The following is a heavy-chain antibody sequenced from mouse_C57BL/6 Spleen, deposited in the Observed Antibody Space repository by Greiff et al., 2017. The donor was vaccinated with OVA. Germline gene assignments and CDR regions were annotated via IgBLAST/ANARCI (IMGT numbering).Heavy chain of an antibody. D-gene: IGHD2-2*01. CDR1: GFTFSSYA. Sequence: VQRVESGGGLVKPGGSLKLSCAASGFTFSSYAMSWVRQTPEKRLEWVATISDGGSYTYYPDNVKGRFTISRDNAKNNLYLQMSHLKSEDTAMYYCAAHGYDGFAYWGQGTLVTVSA. J-gene: IGHJ3*01. CDR3: AAHGYDGFAY. CDR2: ISDGGSYT. V-gene: IGHV5-4*01.